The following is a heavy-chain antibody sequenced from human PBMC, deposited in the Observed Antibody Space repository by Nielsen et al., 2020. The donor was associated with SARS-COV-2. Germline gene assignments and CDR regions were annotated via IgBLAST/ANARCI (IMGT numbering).Heavy chain of an antibody. Sequence: ASVKVSCKASGCTFTTYDINWVRQATGQGLEWMGWMNPNSGNTGYAQKFQGRVTMTRNTSISTAYVEPSSLRSEDTAVYYCASHYCSGGSCHYYYYGMDVWGQGTTVTVSS. CDR2: MNPNSGNT. CDR3: ASHYCSGGSCHYYYYGMDV. V-gene: IGHV1-8*01. CDR1: GCTFTTYD. J-gene: IGHJ6*02. D-gene: IGHD2-15*01.